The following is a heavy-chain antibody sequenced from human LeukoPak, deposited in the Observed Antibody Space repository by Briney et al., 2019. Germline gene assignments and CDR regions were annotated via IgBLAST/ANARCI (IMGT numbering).Heavy chain of an antibody. Sequence: ASETLSLTCTVSGGSISSYYWSWIRQPPGKGLEWIGYIYYSGSTNYNPSLKSRVTMSVDTSKNQFSLKLSSVTAADTAVYYCAREAYYDSSGYTYWGQGTLVTVSS. J-gene: IGHJ4*02. CDR1: GGSISSYY. V-gene: IGHV4-59*12. D-gene: IGHD3-22*01. CDR3: AREAYYDSSGYTY. CDR2: IYYSGST.